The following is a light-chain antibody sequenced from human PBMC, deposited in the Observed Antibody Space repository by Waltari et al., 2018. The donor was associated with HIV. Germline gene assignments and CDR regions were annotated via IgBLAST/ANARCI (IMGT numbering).Light chain of an antibody. CDR1: SSNIGAGYD. Sequence: QSVLTQPPSVSGAPGQRVTISCTGSSSNIGAGYDVHWYQQLPGTAPKLLIYGNGNRPSGVPDRFSCSKSGTSASLAITGLQAEDEADYYCQSYDSSLSGSVFGGGTKLTVL. CDR3: QSYDSSLSGSV. CDR2: GNG. J-gene: IGLJ2*01. V-gene: IGLV1-40*01.